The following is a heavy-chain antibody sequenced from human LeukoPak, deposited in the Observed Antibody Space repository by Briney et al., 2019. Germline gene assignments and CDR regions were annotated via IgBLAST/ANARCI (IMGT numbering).Heavy chain of an antibody. CDR2: ISAYNGNT. CDR3: ATSPTYYYDSSGYSAFGI. J-gene: IGHJ3*02. CDR1: GYTFTSYG. Sequence: ASVKVSCKASGYTFTSYGISWVRQAPGQGLEWMGWISAYNGNTNYAQKLQGRVTMTTDTSTSTAYMELRSLRSDDTAVYYCATSPTYYYDSSGYSAFGIWGQGTMVTVSS. V-gene: IGHV1-18*01. D-gene: IGHD3-22*01.